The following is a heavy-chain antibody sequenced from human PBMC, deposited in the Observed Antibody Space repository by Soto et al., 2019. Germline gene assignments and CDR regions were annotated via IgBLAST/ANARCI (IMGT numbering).Heavy chain of an antibody. CDR2: IDSVTGII. V-gene: IGHV3-48*02. Sequence: EVQLVESGGGLVQPGGSLRLSCVVSGVTFSTYSMNWVRQAPGRGLEWVAYIDSVTGIINYAESVKGRFIISRDNVEKTLFLQMNSLRYEDTAVYYCATVARAYWGQGALX. CDR1: GVTFSTYS. CDR3: ATVARAY. J-gene: IGHJ4*02.